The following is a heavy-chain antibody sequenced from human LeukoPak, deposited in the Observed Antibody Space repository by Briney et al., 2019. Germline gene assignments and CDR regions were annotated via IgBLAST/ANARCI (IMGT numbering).Heavy chain of an antibody. CDR1: GFTFSSYE. D-gene: IGHD3-10*01. CDR3: ARGLMVRGVIKHYYYYYMDV. J-gene: IGHJ6*03. V-gene: IGHV3-48*03. CDR2: ISSSGSTI. Sequence: GGSLRLSCAASGFTFSSYEMNWVRQAPGKGLEWVSYISSSGSTIYYADSVKGRFTISRDNAKNSLYLQMNSLRAEDTAVYYCARGLMVRGVIKHYYYYYMDVWGKGTTVTISS.